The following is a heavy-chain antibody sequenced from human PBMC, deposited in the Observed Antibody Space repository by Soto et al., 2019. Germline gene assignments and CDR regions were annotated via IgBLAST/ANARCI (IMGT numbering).Heavy chain of an antibody. V-gene: IGHV1-46*01. Sequence: ASVKVSCKASGYTFTSYYMHWVRQAPGQGLEWMGIINPSGGSTSYAQKFQGRVTVTRDTSTSTVYMELSSLRSEDTAVYYCARDYGPYSSSGPDRGPDAFDIWGQGTMVTVSS. D-gene: IGHD6-6*01. CDR1: GYTFTSYY. CDR3: ARDYGPYSSSGPDRGPDAFDI. CDR2: INPSGGST. J-gene: IGHJ3*02.